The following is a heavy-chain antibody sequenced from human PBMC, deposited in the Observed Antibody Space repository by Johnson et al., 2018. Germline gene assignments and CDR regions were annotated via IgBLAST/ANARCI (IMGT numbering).Heavy chain of an antibody. D-gene: IGHD1-7*01. CDR1: GFIFGDYA. CDR2: VRSKTYGGTT. Sequence: VQLVQSGGGLVPPGRSLRLSCTASGFIFGDYAVNWFRQAPGKGLEWVGCVRSKTYGGTTEYAASVRGTFSISRDDSKSIAYLQMNSLKTEETAVYYWTQGDNAWTYGPFADWGQGTRVTVSS. CDR3: TQGDNAWTYGPFAD. V-gene: IGHV3-49*03. J-gene: IGHJ4*02.